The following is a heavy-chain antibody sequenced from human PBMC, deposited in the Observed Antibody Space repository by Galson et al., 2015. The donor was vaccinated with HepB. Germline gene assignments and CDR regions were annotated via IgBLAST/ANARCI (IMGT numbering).Heavy chain of an antibody. CDR2: ISWNSGSI. V-gene: IGHV3-9*01. D-gene: IGHD3-10*01. CDR1: GFTFDDYA. Sequence: LRLSCAASGFTFDDYAMHWVRQAPGKGLEWVSGISWNSGSIGYADSVKGRFTISRDNAKNSLYLQMNSLRAEDTALYYCAKAPRWYYGSGSQYYFDYWGQGTLVTVSS. CDR3: AKAPRWYYGSGSQYYFDY. J-gene: IGHJ4*02.